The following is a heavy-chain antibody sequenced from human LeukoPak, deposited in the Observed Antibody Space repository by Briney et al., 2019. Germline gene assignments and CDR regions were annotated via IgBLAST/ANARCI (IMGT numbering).Heavy chain of an antibody. J-gene: IGHJ3*02. Sequence: ALVKVSCKASGYTFTSYGISWVRQAPGQGLEWMGWISAYNGNTNYAQKLQGRVTMTTDTSTSTAYMELRSLRSDDTAVYYCASNLPYYYDSSGPITNAFDIWGQGTMVTVSS. CDR1: GYTFTSYG. CDR2: ISAYNGNT. D-gene: IGHD3-22*01. V-gene: IGHV1-18*01. CDR3: ASNLPYYYDSSGPITNAFDI.